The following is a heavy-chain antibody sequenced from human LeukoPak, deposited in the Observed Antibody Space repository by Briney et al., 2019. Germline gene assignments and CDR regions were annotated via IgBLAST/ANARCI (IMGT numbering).Heavy chain of an antibody. V-gene: IGHV3-23*01. CDR2: ISGSGGST. Sequence: GGSLRLSCAASGFTFSSYAMSWVRQAPGKGLEWVSAISGSGGSTYYADSVKGRFTISRDNSKNTLYLQMNSLKTEDTAVYYCTRTSSYGSGSYYPPDYWGQGTLVTVSS. D-gene: IGHD3-10*01. CDR3: TRTSSYGSGSYYPPDY. J-gene: IGHJ4*02. CDR1: GFTFSSYA.